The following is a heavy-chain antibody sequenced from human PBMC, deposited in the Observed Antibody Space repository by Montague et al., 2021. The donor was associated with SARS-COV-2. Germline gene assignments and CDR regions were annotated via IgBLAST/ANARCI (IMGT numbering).Heavy chain of an antibody. Sequence: SETLSLTCAVHGGSFSTYSWNWIRQPPGKGPEWIGEIHRGGSTNYNPSLKSRVTISADTSKNQFSLKLTSVAAADTAVYYCARLGDGVVPSPILGVGPYYSYYYMDVWGKGTTVTVSS. CDR3: ARLGDGVVPSPILGVGPYYSYYYMDV. CDR2: IHRGGST. D-gene: IGHD3-10*01. J-gene: IGHJ6*03. V-gene: IGHV4-34*01. CDR1: GGSFSTYS.